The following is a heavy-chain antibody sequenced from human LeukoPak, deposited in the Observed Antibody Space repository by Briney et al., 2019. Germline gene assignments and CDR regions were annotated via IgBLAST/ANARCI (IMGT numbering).Heavy chain of an antibody. CDR3: ARVKRSLRYFEDGYYGMDV. J-gene: IGHJ6*04. D-gene: IGHD3-9*01. Sequence: GGSLRLSCAASGFTFSSYWMSWVRQAPGKGLEWVANIKQDGSEKYYVDSVKGRFTISRDNAKNSLYLQMNSLRAEDTAVYYCARVKRSLRYFEDGYYGMDVWGEGTTVTVSS. V-gene: IGHV3-7*03. CDR2: IKQDGSEK. CDR1: GFTFSSYW.